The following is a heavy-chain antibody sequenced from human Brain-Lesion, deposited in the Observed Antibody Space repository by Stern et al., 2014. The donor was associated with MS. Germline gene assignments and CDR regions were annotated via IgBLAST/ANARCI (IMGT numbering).Heavy chain of an antibody. D-gene: IGHD3-3*01. V-gene: IGHV4-39*01. CDR2: IYCSGKT. CDR3: ARIFGVLTLEDYFDL. J-gene: IGHJ4*02. Sequence: QLVESGPGLVKPSETLSLTCTVSGGSICSNSYYWGWIRQPPGKGLEGIGGIYCSGKTYPSESLQSRPTISVGPPKRQFSLKRRSGTAADTAVYYCARIFGVLTLEDYFDLWGQGTRVTVAS. CDR1: GGSICSNSYY.